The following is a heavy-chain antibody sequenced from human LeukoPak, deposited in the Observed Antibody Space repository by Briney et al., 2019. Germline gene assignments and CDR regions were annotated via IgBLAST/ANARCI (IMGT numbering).Heavy chain of an antibody. D-gene: IGHD5-18*01. Sequence: SETLSLTCAVYGGSFSGYYWSWIRQPPGKGLEWIGEINHSGRINYNPSLKSRVTISVDTPKNQFSLKLSSVTAADTAVYYCARHVGQLWLRLNWFDPWGQGTLVTVSS. CDR3: ARHVGQLWLRLNWFDP. V-gene: IGHV4-34*01. CDR2: INHSGRI. CDR1: GGSFSGYY. J-gene: IGHJ5*02.